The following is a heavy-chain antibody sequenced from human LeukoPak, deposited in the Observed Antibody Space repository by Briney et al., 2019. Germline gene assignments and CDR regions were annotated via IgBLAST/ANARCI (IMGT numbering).Heavy chain of an antibody. D-gene: IGHD5-18*01. J-gene: IGHJ4*02. V-gene: IGHV4-34*01. CDR3: AREDTAMGLAPFDY. CDR2: INHSGST. CDR1: GGSFSGYY. Sequence: SETLFLTCAVYGGSFSGYYCSWIRQPPGKGLEWIGEINHSGSTNYNPSLKSRVTISVDTSKNQFSLKLSSVTAADTAVYYCAREDTAMGLAPFDYWGQGTLVTVSS.